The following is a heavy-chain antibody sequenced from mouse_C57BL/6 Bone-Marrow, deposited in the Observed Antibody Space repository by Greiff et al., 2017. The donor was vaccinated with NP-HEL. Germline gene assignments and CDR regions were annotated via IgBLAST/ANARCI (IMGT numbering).Heavy chain of an antibody. CDR1: GYTFTSYW. Sequence: QVQLQQPGAELVKPGASVTMSCKASGYTFTSYWITWVKQRPGQGLEWIGDIYPGSGSTNYNEKFKSKATLTVDTSSSTAYMQLSSLTSDDSAVYYCARLPTTGPYFDYWGQGTTLTVSS. J-gene: IGHJ2*01. V-gene: IGHV1-55*01. CDR2: IYPGSGST. CDR3: ARLPTTGPYFDY. D-gene: IGHD2-12*01.